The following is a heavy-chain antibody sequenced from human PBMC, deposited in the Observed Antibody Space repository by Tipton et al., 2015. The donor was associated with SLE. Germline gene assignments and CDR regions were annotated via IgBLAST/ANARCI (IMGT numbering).Heavy chain of an antibody. Sequence: SLRLSCAASGFTFSSYGMHWVRQAPGKGLEWVAFIRYDGSNKYYADSVKGRFTISRDNSKNTLYLQMNSLRAEDTAVYYCAKKGYTPEAFDIWGQGTMVTVSS. CDR2: IRYDGSNK. CDR1: GFTFSSYG. V-gene: IGHV3-30*02. CDR3: AKKGYTPEAFDI. D-gene: IGHD6-13*01. J-gene: IGHJ3*02.